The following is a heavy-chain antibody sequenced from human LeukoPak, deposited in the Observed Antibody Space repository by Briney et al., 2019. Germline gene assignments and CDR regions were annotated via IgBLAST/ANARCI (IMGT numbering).Heavy chain of an antibody. Sequence: PGGSLRLSCAASGFTFSSYSMNWVRQAPGKGLEWVSYISSSSSTIYYADSVKGRFTISRDNAKNSLYLQMNSLRAEDTAVYYCARDIISYDSSGHYSHGYWGQGTLVTVSS. D-gene: IGHD3-22*01. CDR1: GFTFSSYS. CDR2: ISSSSSTI. J-gene: IGHJ4*02. CDR3: ARDIISYDSSGHYSHGY. V-gene: IGHV3-48*01.